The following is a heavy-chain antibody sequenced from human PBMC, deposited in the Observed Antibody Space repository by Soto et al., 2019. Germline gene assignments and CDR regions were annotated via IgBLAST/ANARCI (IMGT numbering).Heavy chain of an antibody. J-gene: IGHJ4*02. Sequence: QITLKESGPTLVKPTQTLTLTCTFSGFSLNSTRMAVGWFPQPPGRALEWLALIYWDDDKRYSPFLKSRLTITKDTSKNQVVLTMSNMDPVDTARYYCAHIVVAGLGYYFDYWGQGTLVTVSS. V-gene: IGHV2-5*02. CDR3: AHIVVAGLGYYFDY. CDR1: GFSLNSTRMA. D-gene: IGHD6-19*01. CDR2: IYWDDDK.